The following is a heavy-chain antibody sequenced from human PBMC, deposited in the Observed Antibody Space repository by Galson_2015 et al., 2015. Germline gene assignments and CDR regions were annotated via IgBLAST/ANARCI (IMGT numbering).Heavy chain of an antibody. CDR1: GASISSGPYY. J-gene: IGHJ4*02. CDR2: IFHNGAT. CDR3: ARDGGVNWGGSDYFDT. Sequence: TLSLTCTVSGASISSGPYYWNWIRQHPGKGLEWIGYIFHNGATYYKPSLQSRISMSVDTSRNQFYLKLTSVTVADTAVYYCARDGGVNWGGSDYFDTWGLGALVTVSS. V-gene: IGHV4-31*03. D-gene: IGHD7-27*01.